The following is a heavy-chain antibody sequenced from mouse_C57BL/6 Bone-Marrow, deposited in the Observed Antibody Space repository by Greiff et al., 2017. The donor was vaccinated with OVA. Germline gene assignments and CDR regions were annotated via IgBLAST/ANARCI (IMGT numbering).Heavy chain of an antibody. Sequence: VQLQQSGAELARPGASVKLSCKASGYTFTSYGISWVKQRTGQGLEWIGEIYPRSGNPYYNEKFKGKATLTADKSSSTAYMELRSLTSEDSAVYFCARDCYDGFAYWGQGTLVTVSA. CDR2: IYPRSGNP. D-gene: IGHD2-12*01. J-gene: IGHJ3*01. CDR1: GYTFTSYG. CDR3: ARDCYDGFAY. V-gene: IGHV1-81*01.